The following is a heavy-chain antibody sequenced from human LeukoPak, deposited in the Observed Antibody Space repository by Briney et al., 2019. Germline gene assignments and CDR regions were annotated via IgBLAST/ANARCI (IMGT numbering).Heavy chain of an antibody. CDR2: IYNGGST. CDR1: GFTFSDHY. J-gene: IGHJ4*02. D-gene: IGHD6-13*01. CDR3: ARRYSSSWYIDY. V-gene: IGHV3-66*01. Sequence: GGSLRLSCAASGFTFSDHYMDWVRQAPGKGLEWVSLIYNGGSTYYADSVKGRFSISRDNSKNTLFLQMNSPRAEDTAVYYCARRYSSSWYIDYWGQGTLVTVSS.